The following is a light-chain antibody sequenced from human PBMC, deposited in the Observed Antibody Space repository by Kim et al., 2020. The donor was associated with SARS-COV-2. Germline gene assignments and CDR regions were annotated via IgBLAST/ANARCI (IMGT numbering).Light chain of an antibody. CDR1: SSDVGSYNL. CDR3: CSYAGSSTSVV. Sequence: SIAMSSTGTSSDVGSYNLVSWYQQHPGKAPKLMIYEVSKRPSGVSNRFSGSKSGNTASLTISGLQAEDEADYYCCSYAGSSTSVVFGGGTQLTVL. J-gene: IGLJ2*01. V-gene: IGLV2-23*02. CDR2: EVS.